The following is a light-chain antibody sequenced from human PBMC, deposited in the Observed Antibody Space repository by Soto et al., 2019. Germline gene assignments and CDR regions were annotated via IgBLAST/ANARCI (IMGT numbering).Light chain of an antibody. Sequence: EIALTQSPATLSLTPGERATLSCRASQSVSSYLAWYQQKPGQAPRLLIYDASNRATGIPARFSGSGSGTDFTLTISSLEPEDFAVYYCQQRSNWLIFGGGTKVEIK. V-gene: IGKV3-11*01. CDR3: QQRSNWLI. J-gene: IGKJ4*01. CDR2: DAS. CDR1: QSVSSY.